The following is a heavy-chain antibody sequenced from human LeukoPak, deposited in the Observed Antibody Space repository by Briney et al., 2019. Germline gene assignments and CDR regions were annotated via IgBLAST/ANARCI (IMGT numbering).Heavy chain of an antibody. CDR3: TTDIVVVPAAXXXWFDP. CDR2: IKSKTDGGTT. Sequence: GGSLRLSCAASGFTFSNAWMSWVRQAPGKGLEWVGRIKSKTDGGTTDYAAPVKGRFTISRDDSKNTLYLQMNSLKTEDTAVYYCTTDIVVVPAAXXXWFDPWGQGTLVTVSS. D-gene: IGHD2-2*01. J-gene: IGHJ5*02. V-gene: IGHV3-15*01. CDR1: GFTFSNAW.